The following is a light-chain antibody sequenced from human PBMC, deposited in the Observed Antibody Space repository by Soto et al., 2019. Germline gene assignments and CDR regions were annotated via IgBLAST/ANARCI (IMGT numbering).Light chain of an antibody. CDR2: GTS. Sequence: QAVLTQPPSVTAAPGQRVTISCTGSNSNIGAGFDVHWYQQFPGRAPKLLIYGTSNRPSGVPDRFSGSKSGTSASLDITGLQADDEAEYYCQSYDRSGVGILFGVGTKLTVL. J-gene: IGLJ2*01. CDR1: NSNIGAGFD. CDR3: QSYDRSGVGIL. V-gene: IGLV1-40*01.